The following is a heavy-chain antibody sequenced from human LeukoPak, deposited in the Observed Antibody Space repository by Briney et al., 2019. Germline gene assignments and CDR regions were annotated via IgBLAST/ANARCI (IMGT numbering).Heavy chain of an antibody. CDR1: GGSFSGYY. CDR2: INHSGST. CDR3: ARGQDVEYSSSRADY. Sequence: SETLSLTCAVYGGSFSGYYWSWIRQPPGKGLEWIGEINHSGSTNYNPPLKSRVTISVDTSKNQFSLKLSSVTAADTAVYYCARGQDVEYSSSRADYWGQGTLVTVSS. V-gene: IGHV4-34*01. J-gene: IGHJ4*02. D-gene: IGHD6-6*01.